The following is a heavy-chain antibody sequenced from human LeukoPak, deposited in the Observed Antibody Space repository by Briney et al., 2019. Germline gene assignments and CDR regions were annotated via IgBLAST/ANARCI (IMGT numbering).Heavy chain of an antibody. J-gene: IGHJ4*02. CDR3: ARRGLESSNFDY. CDR1: GGSFSGYY. V-gene: IGHV4-34*01. Sequence: SETLSLTCAVYGGSFSGYYWSWIRQPPGKGLEWIGEINQSGSTNYNPSLKRRVTISVDTSKNQVSLRLSSVTAADTAVYYCARRGLESSNFDYWGQGTLVTVSS. D-gene: IGHD5-24*01. CDR2: INQSGST.